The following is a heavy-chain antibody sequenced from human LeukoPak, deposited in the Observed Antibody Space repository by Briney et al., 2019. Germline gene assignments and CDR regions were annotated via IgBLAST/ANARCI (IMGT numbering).Heavy chain of an antibody. CDR3: ARDKDILTGYAFDY. CDR1: EFTFSSYA. CDR2: ISSSSSII. Sequence: GGSLRLSCAASEFTFSSYAMNWVRQAPGKGLEWVSYISSSSSIIYYADSVKGRFTISRDNAKNSLYLQMNSLRAEDTAVYYCARDKDILTGYAFDYWGQGTLVTVSS. J-gene: IGHJ4*02. V-gene: IGHV3-48*04. D-gene: IGHD3-9*01.